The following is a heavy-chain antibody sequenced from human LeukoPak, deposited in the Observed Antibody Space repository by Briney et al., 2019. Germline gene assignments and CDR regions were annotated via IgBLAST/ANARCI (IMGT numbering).Heavy chain of an antibody. V-gene: IGHV3-66*01. J-gene: IGHJ6*03. CDR2: IYSGGST. Sequence: GGSLRLSCAASGFAVSSNYMSWVRQAPGKGVEWVSVIYSGGSTYYADSVKGRFTISRDNSKNTLYLQMNSLRAEDTAVYYCARIIAVAGRRLYYYYYMDVWGKGTTVTISS. CDR3: ARIIAVAGRRLYYYYYMDV. CDR1: GFAVSSNY. D-gene: IGHD6-19*01.